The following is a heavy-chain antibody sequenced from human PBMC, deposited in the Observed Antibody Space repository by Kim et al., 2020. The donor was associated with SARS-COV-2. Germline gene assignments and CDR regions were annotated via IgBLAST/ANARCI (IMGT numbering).Heavy chain of an antibody. CDR2: INTNTGSP. D-gene: IGHD3-9*01. Sequence: ASVKVSCKASGYTFTRYAIDWVRQAPGQGLEWMGWINTNTGSPTYAQAFTGRFVFSLDTSVSTAYLQISSLKAEDTAVYYCARGDILTGYPTEYSWGQGTLFTVSS. CDR3: ARGDILTGYPTEYS. J-gene: IGHJ4*02. V-gene: IGHV7-4-1*02. CDR1: GYTFTRYA.